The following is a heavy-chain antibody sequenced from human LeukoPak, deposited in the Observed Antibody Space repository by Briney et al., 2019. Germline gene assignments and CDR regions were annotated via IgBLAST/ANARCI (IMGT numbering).Heavy chain of an antibody. D-gene: IGHD3-22*01. V-gene: IGHV4-38-2*01. Sequence: SETLSLTCAVTGNSFSSGYYWGWIRQPPGKGLEWIGSIYHSGSTYYNPSLRSRVTISVDTSKSRFSLKMRSVTAADTAVYYCAGQHDTNGYYFYWGQGTLVTVSS. CDR2: IYHSGST. CDR3: AGQHDTNGYYFY. J-gene: IGHJ4*02. CDR1: GNSFSSGYY.